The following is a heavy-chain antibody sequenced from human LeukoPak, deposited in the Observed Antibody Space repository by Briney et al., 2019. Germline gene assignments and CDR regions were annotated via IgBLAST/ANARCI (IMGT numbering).Heavy chain of an antibody. CDR2: ISGNSGFV. CDR1: GFAFNTYT. J-gene: IGHJ4*02. D-gene: IGHD5-18*01. V-gene: IGHV3-21*01. Sequence: GGSLRVSCTASGFAFNTYTMNWVRQAPGKGLEWVSSISGNSGFVYSADSLKGRFTVSRDNAKNSLYLQMSSLRAEDTAVYYCARGLGVQLWLPFDNWGQGTLVTVSS. CDR3: ARGLGVQLWLPFDN.